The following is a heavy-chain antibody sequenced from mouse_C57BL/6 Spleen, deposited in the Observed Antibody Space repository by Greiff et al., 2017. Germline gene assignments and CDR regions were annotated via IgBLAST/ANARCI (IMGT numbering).Heavy chain of an antibody. J-gene: IGHJ4*01. V-gene: IGHV1-15*01. CDR2: IDPETGGT. CDR3: TRRVTPYAMDY. Sequence: QVQLQQSGAELVRPGASVTLSCKASGYTFTDYEMHWVKQTPVHGLEWIGAIDPETGGTAYNQKFKGKAILTADKSSSTAYMELRSLTSEDSAVYYCTRRVTPYAMDYWGQGTSVTVSS. CDR1: GYTFTDYE.